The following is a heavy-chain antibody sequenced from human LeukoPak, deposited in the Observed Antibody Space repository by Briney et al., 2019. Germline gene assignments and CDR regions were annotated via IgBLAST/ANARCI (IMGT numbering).Heavy chain of an antibody. D-gene: IGHD2-2*02. V-gene: IGHV4-34*01. CDR3: ARGRTVAVPAAIHLRGRTNWFDP. CDR1: GGSFSGYY. J-gene: IGHJ5*02. Sequence: PSETLSLTCAVYGGSFSGYYWSWIRQPPGKGLEWIGEINHSGSTNYNPSLKSRVTISVDTSKNQFSLKLSSVTAADTAVYYCARGRTVAVPAAIHLRGRTNWFDPWGQGTLVTVSS. CDR2: INHSGST.